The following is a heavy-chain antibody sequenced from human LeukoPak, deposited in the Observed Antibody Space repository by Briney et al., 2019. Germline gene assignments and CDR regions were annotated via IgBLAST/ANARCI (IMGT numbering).Heavy chain of an antibody. V-gene: IGHV3-23*01. CDR2: ISGSGGST. Sequence: PGGSLRLSCAASGFTLSNYVVNWVRQAPGKGLEWVSAISGSGGSTKYAYSVKGRFTISGDNSKNTLYLQMNSLRAEDTAVYYCAKSQSGWYSFDYWGQGTLVTVSS. D-gene: IGHD6-19*01. CDR1: GFTLSNYV. CDR3: AKSQSGWYSFDY. J-gene: IGHJ4*02.